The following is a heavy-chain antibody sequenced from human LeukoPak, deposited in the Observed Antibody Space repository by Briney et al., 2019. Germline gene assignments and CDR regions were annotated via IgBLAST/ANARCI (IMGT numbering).Heavy chain of an antibody. Sequence: GGSLRLSCAASGFTLSSYEMNWVRQAPGKGLEWVSYISSSGSTIYYADSVKGRFTISRDNAKNSLYLQMNSLSAENTAVYYFARKPNYGREYDYYYMDVWGKGTTVTISS. J-gene: IGHJ6*03. CDR1: GFTLSSYE. V-gene: IGHV3-48*03. CDR2: ISSSGSTI. D-gene: IGHD3-10*01. CDR3: ARKPNYGREYDYYYMDV.